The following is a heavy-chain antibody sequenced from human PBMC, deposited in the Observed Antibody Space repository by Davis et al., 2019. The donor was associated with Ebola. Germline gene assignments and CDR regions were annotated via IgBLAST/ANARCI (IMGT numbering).Heavy chain of an antibody. V-gene: IGHV3-48*02. D-gene: IGHD6-13*01. Sequence: GESLKISCAASGFVFSSYSMNWVRQAPGKGLEWVSYISSSSSTIYYADSVKGRFTISRDNAKNSLYLQMNSLRDEDTAVYYCARYSSSLYYYGMDVWGKGTTVTVSS. CDR3: ARYSSSLYYYGMDV. CDR1: GFVFSSYS. J-gene: IGHJ6*04. CDR2: ISSSSSTI.